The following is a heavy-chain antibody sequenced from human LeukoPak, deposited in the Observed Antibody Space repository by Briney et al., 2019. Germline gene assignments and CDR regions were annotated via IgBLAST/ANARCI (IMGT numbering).Heavy chain of an antibody. Sequence: ASVKVSCKASGYTFTSFAMNWVRQAPGQGLEWMGWINTNTGNPTYAQGFTGRFVFSLDASVSTAYLQISSLKAEDTAVYYCARGWGGDYYDFWSGYYSRNYYYYYMDVWGKGTTVTVSS. CDR3: ARGWGGDYYDFWSGYYSRNYYYYYMDV. D-gene: IGHD3-3*01. J-gene: IGHJ6*03. CDR2: INTNTGNP. CDR1: GYTFTSFA. V-gene: IGHV7-4-1*02.